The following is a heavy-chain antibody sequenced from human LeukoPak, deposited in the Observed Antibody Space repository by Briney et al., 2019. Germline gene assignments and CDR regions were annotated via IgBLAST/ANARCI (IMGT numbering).Heavy chain of an antibody. CDR1: GYTFTSYG. D-gene: IGHD5-18*01. Sequence: ASVKVSCKASGYTFTSYGISWVRQAPGQGLEWMGWISAYNGNTNYAQKLQGRVTMTRDTSISTACMELSRLRSDDTAVYYCARVGYSYGYYFDYWGQGTLVTVSS. CDR3: ARVGYSYGYYFDY. J-gene: IGHJ4*02. CDR2: ISAYNGNT. V-gene: IGHV1-18*01.